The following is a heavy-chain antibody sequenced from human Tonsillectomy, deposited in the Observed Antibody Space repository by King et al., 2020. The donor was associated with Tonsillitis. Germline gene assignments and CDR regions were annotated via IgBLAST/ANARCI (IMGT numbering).Heavy chain of an antibody. Sequence: VQLQQWGAGLLKPSETLSLTCAVYGGSFIGYYWSWIRQPPGKGLEWIGDINHSGSTNYNPPLKSRVTISVDTSKNQFSRTLSSVTAADPAVYYCARDNPRSPLPFDYWGQGTLVTVSS. CDR3: ARDNPRSPLPFDY. J-gene: IGHJ4*02. CDR2: INHSGST. CDR1: GGSFIGYY. D-gene: IGHD1-1*01. V-gene: IGHV4-34*01.